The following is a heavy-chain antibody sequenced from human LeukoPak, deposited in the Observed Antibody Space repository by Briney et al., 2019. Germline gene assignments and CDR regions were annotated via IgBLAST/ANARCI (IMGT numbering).Heavy chain of an antibody. CDR1: GYTFTGYY. V-gene: IGHV1-2*02. D-gene: IGHD6-13*01. CDR2: INPNTGGT. J-gene: IGHJ4*02. CDR3: ARVGGSWYLRLGS. Sequence: ASVKVSCKASGYTFTGYYMHRVRQAPGQGLEWMGWINPNTGGTSYAQKFQGRVTMTRDTSISTVYMELSSLRSDDTAIYFCARVGGSWYLRLGSWGQGTLVTVSS.